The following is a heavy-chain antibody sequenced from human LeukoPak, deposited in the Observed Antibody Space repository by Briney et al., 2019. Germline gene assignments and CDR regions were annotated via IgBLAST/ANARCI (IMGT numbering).Heavy chain of an antibody. CDR1: GFTFSSYA. CDR2: XSYDGSNK. D-gene: IGHD6-13*01. CDR3: ARDLGSSSWSPPDY. Sequence: GGSLRLSCAASGFTFSSYAMHWVRQAPGKGLXXXXXXSYDGSNKYYADSVKGRFTISRDNSKNTLYLQMNSLRAEDTAVYYCARDLGSSSWSPPDYWGQGTLVTVSS. J-gene: IGHJ4*02. V-gene: IGHV3-30*04.